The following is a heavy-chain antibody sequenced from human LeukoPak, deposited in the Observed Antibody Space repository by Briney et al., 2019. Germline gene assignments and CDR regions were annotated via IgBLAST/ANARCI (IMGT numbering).Heavy chain of an antibody. Sequence: NPGGSLRLSCAASGFTFSSYSMNWVRQAPGKGLEWVSSISSRSSYIYYADSVKGRFTISRDNAKNSLYLQKNSLRAEDTAVYYCARGASGSYDYWGQGTLVTVSS. CDR1: GFTFSSYS. CDR3: ARGASGSYDY. J-gene: IGHJ4*02. V-gene: IGHV3-21*01. CDR2: ISSRSSYI. D-gene: IGHD1-26*01.